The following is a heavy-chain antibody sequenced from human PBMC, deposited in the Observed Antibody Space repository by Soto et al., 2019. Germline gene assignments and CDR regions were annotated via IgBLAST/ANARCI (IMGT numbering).Heavy chain of an antibody. D-gene: IGHD6-13*01. Sequence: QVQLQESCPGLVKPSQTLSLTCTVSGCSISSGGYYWSWILQHTGTGLEWIGYIYYSGSTYYNPSLKSRVTISVDTSKNQFSLKLSSVTAADPAVYDCARHHGIAAAGPIDSWGQGTLVTVSS. CDR1: GCSISSGGYY. J-gene: IGHJ4*02. CDR3: ARHHGIAAAGPIDS. V-gene: IGHV4-31*03. CDR2: IYYSGST.